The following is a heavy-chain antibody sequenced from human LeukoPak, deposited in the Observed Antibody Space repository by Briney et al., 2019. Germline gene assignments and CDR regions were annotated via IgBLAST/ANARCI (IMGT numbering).Heavy chain of an antibody. CDR2: INQGGSDK. CDR1: GFTFSGHW. Sequence: GGSLRLSSAASGFTFSGHWMSWVRQAPGKGLEWVANINQGGSDKYYVDSVKGRFTISRDNANNLLYLQMNSLRGEDTAVYYCTRDRSRAEDDWGQGTLVTVSS. CDR3: TRDRSRAEDD. V-gene: IGHV3-7*01. D-gene: IGHD1-14*01. J-gene: IGHJ4*02.